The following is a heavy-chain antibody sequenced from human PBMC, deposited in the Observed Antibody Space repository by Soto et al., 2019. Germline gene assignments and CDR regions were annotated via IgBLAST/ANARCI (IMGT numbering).Heavy chain of an antibody. V-gene: IGHV3-21*01. CDR1: GFIFTSYS. CDR3: ARDLAVAAAFDY. J-gene: IGHJ4*02. Sequence: GGSLSLSCAASGFIFTSYSMVWVRPAPGKGLEWVSSISSRSDSIYYADSVKGRFTISRDNAQNSLYLQMNSLRAEDTAVYYCARDLAVAAAFDYWGQGTLVTVSS. CDR2: ISSRSDSI. D-gene: IGHD6-19*01.